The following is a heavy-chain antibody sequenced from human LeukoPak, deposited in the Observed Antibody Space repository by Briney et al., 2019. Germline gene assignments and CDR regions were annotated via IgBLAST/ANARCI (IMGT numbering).Heavy chain of an antibody. CDR3: ARDTPRLGVVGPSDAFDI. CDR1: GFTFSSYA. V-gene: IGHV3-30-3*01. J-gene: IGHJ3*02. Sequence: GRSLRLSCAASGFTFSSYAMHWVRQAPGKGLAWVAVISYDGSNKYYADSVKGRFTISRDNSKNTLYLQMNSLRAEDTAVYYCARDTPRLGVVGPSDAFDIWGQGTMVTVSS. CDR2: ISYDGSNK. D-gene: IGHD2-21*01.